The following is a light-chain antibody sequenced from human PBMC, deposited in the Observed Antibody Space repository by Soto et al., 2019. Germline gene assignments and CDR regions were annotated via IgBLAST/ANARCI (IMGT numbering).Light chain of an antibody. V-gene: IGKV3-20*01. CDR1: QSVSSNY. CDR2: GAS. J-gene: IGKJ1*01. CDR3: QQYGSSPTWT. Sequence: ESVLTQSPGTLSLSPGERATLSLWASQSVSSNYLAWYQQKPGQAPRLLIYGASTRATGIPDRFSGSGSGTDFTLTISRLEPEDSAVYYCQQYGSSPTWTFGQGTKVDIK.